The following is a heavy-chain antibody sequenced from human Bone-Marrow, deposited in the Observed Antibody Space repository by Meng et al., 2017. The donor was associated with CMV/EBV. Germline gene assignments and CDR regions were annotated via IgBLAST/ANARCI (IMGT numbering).Heavy chain of an antibody. V-gene: IGHV4-38-2*02. CDR3: ARLGRHCSGGSCYFGWFDP. CDR1: GYSISSGYY. CDR2: IYHSGST. Sequence: GSLRLSCTVSGYSISSGYYWGWIRQPPGKGLEWIGSIYHSGSTYYNPSLKSRVTISVDTSKNQFSLKLSSVTAADTAVYYCARLGRHCSGGSCYFGWFDPWGQGTLVTVSS. J-gene: IGHJ5*02. D-gene: IGHD2-15*01.